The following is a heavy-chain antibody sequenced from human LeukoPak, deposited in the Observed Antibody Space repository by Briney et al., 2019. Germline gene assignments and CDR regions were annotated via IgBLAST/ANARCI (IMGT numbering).Heavy chain of an antibody. D-gene: IGHD2-15*01. J-gene: IGHJ3*02. CDR2: LIPMVGRV. Sequence: SSVKLSCNTSVATFTNCGISWLRQTPGQPPEWMGRLIPMVGRVPYGQRFHDRVTITADKETATAYMELSSLTSDDTAVYYCARDLLPRAASAMWGQGTMVTVSP. CDR1: VATFTNCG. V-gene: IGHV1-69*04. CDR3: ARDLLPRAASAM.